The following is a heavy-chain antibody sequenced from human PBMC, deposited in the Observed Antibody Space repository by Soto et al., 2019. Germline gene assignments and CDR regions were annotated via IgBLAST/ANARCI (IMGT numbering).Heavy chain of an antibody. CDR1: GGTFSSYA. V-gene: IGHV1-69*01. J-gene: IGHJ6*02. Sequence: QVQLVQSGAEVKKPASSVKVACKASGGTFSSYASIWVRQAPGQGLEGMGGIIPIFGTANYAQKFQGRVTSTADASASTDYLELSNLSSSDTAVYYCARDSSEKIYYGMAGWGQGTTVTFCS. D-gene: IGHD2-15*01. CDR3: ARDSSEKIYYGMAG. CDR2: IIPIFGTA.